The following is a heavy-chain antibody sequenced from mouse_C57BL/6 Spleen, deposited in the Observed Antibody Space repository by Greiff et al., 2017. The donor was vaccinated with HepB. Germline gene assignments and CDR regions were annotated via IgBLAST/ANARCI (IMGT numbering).Heavy chain of an antibody. CDR2: IWGVGST. Sequence: QVQLQQSGPGLVAPSQSLSITCTVSGFSLTSYGVDWVRQSPGKGLEWLGVIWGVGSTNYNSALKSRLSISKDNSKSQVVLKMNSLQTDDTAMYYCASSRDYYGTPFAYWGQGTLVTVSA. D-gene: IGHD1-1*01. CDR3: ASSRDYYGTPFAY. J-gene: IGHJ3*01. V-gene: IGHV2-6*01. CDR1: GFSLTSYG.